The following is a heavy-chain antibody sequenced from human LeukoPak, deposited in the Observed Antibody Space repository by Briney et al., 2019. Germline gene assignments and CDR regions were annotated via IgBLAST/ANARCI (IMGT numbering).Heavy chain of an antibody. CDR1: GFTVSSNY. CDR3: AKWRRGGWSLDY. J-gene: IGHJ4*02. D-gene: IGHD6-19*01. CDR2: IYSGGGT. Sequence: GGSLRLSCAASGFTVSSNYMTWVRQAPGEGLEWVSVIYSGGGTYYADSVKGRFTISRDNFKNTLYLQMNSLRAGDTAVYYCAKWRRGGWSLDYWGQGTLVTVSS. V-gene: IGHV3-53*01.